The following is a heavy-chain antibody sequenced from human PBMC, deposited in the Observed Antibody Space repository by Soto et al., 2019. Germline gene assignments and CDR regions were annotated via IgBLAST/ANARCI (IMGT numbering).Heavy chain of an antibody. J-gene: IGHJ5*02. CDR1: GVSISSSSYY. V-gene: IGHV4-39*01. Sequence: QLQLQESGPGLVKPSETLSLTCTVSGVSISSSSYYWGWIRQPPGKGLEWLGSIYYSGSTYYNPSLKSRVTISVDTSKNQFSLKLSSVTAADTAVYYCARQKRITMVRGVISWFDPWGQGTLVTVSS. CDR2: IYYSGST. CDR3: ARQKRITMVRGVISWFDP. D-gene: IGHD3-10*01.